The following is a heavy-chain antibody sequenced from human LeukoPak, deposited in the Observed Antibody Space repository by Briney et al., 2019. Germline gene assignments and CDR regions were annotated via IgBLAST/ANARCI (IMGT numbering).Heavy chain of an antibody. V-gene: IGHV4-34*01. CDR3: ARRRYYGSGSYYHFDY. CDR1: GGSFSGYY. D-gene: IGHD3-10*01. Sequence: SETLSLTCTASGGSFSGYYWSWIRQPPGKGLEWIGEINHSGSTNYNPSLKSRVTISVDTSKNQFSLKLSSVTAADTAVYYCARRRYYGSGSYYHFDYWGQGTPVTVSS. CDR2: INHSGST. J-gene: IGHJ4*02.